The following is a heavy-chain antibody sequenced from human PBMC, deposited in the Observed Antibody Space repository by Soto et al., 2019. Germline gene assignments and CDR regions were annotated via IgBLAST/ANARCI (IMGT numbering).Heavy chain of an antibody. D-gene: IGHD3-3*01. CDR3: AKEATPGGYDFWSGYPKGQYYFDY. V-gene: IGHV3-23*01. CDR2: ISGSGGST. Sequence: PGGSLRLSCAASGFTFSSYAMSWVRQAPGKGLEWVSAISGSGGSTYYADSVKGRFTISRDNSKNTLYLQMNSLRAEDTAVYYCAKEATPGGYDFWSGYPKGQYYFDYWGQGTLVTVSS. J-gene: IGHJ4*02. CDR1: GFTFSSYA.